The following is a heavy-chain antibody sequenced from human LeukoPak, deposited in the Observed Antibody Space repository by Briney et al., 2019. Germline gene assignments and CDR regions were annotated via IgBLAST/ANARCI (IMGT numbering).Heavy chain of an antibody. Sequence: GASVKVSCKASGGTFSSYAISWVRQAPGQGLEWMGGIIPIFGTANYAQKFQGRVTITADESTSTAYMELSSLRSEDTAVYYCARDRYCSSTSCYGLVYYFDYWGQGTLVTVSS. CDR2: IIPIFGTA. V-gene: IGHV1-69*13. J-gene: IGHJ4*02. D-gene: IGHD2-2*01. CDR1: GGTFSSYA. CDR3: ARDRYCSSTSCYGLVYYFDY.